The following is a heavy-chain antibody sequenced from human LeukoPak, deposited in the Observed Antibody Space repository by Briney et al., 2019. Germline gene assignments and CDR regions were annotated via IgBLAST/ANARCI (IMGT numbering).Heavy chain of an antibody. CDR1: GGSISSVDYY. V-gene: IGHV4-31*09. Sequence: PSQTLSLTCTVSGGSISSVDYYWSWIRQYPGKGLEWIGYINYRGSAYYNPSVKSRVTISIDKSKNQFFLNLSSVTAADTAVYYCAGLVGRYSSGLYYYYFDYWGQGTLVTVSS. CDR2: INYRGSA. J-gene: IGHJ4*02. D-gene: IGHD3-22*01. CDR3: AGLVGRYSSGLYYYYFDY.